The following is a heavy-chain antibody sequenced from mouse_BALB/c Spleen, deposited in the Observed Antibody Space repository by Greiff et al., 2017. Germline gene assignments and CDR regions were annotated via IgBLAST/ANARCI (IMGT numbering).Heavy chain of an antibody. CDR3: ARSTGYYAMDY. CDR2: ISTYYGDA. CDR1: GYTFTDYA. J-gene: IGHJ4*01. V-gene: IGHV1S137*01. Sequence: VQLQQSGAELVRPGVSVKISCKGSGYTFTDYAMHWVKQSHAKSLEWIGVISTYYGDASYNQKFKGKATMTVDKSSSTAYMELARLTSEDSAIYYCARSTGYYAMDYWGQGTSVTVSS. D-gene: IGHD4-1*01.